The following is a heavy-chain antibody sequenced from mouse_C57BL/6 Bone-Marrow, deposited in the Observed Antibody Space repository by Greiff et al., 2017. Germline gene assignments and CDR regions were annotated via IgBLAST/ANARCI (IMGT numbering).Heavy chain of an antibody. CDR1: GYTFTSYD. Sequence: LQESGPELVKPGASVKLSCKASGYTFTSYDINWVKQRPGQGLEWIGWIYPRDGSTKYNEKFKGKAILTVDTSSSTAYMELHSLTSEDSAVYFCARDYGSSYWYFDVWGTGTTVTVSS. J-gene: IGHJ1*03. CDR2: IYPRDGST. V-gene: IGHV1-85*01. CDR3: ARDYGSSYWYFDV. D-gene: IGHD1-1*01.